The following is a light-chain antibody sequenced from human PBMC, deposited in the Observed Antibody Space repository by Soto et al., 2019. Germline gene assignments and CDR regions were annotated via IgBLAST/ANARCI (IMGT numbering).Light chain of an antibody. Sequence: DIQMTQSPSSLSASVGDRVTITCRASQTISNYLNWYQQKPGKAPNLLIYAASSLQSGVPSRFGGSGSGTDFTLTISSLQPEDFATYYCQHSYITPRTFGQGTKVDIK. J-gene: IGKJ1*01. CDR2: AAS. CDR1: QTISNY. V-gene: IGKV1-39*01. CDR3: QHSYITPRT.